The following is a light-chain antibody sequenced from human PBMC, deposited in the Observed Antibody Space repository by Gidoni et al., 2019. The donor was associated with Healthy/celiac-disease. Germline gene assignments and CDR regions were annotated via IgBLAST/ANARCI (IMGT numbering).Light chain of an antibody. V-gene: IGLV3-25*03. CDR1: ALPKQY. J-gene: IGLJ2*01. CDR3: QSADSSGTLV. Sequence: SYELTQPPSVSVSPGQTARITCSGDALPKQYAYWYQQKPGQAPVLAIYKDSERPSGFPERFSGSSSGTTVTLTISGVQAEDEADYYCQSADSSGTLVFGGGTKLTVL. CDR2: KDS.